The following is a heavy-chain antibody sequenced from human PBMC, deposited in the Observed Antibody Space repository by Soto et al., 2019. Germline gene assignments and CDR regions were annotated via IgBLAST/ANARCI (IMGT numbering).Heavy chain of an antibody. CDR2: TYYRSKWYN. D-gene: IGHD2-2*01. CDR3: ARGYCSSTSCQGWFDP. J-gene: IGHJ5*02. V-gene: IGHV6-1*01. Sequence: SQTLSLTCAISGDSVSSNSAAWNWIRQSPSRGLEWLGRTYYRSKWYNDYAVSVKSRITINPDTSKNQFSLQLNSVTPEDTAVYYCARGYCSSTSCQGWFDPWGQGTLVTVPQ. CDR1: GDSVSSNSAA.